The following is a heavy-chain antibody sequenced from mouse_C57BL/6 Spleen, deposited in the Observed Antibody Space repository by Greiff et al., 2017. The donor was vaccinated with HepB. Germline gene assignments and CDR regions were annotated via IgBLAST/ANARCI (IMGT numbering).Heavy chain of an antibody. CDR1: GYTFTDYY. J-gene: IGHJ2*01. Sequence: EVQLQQSGPVLVKPGASVKMSCKASGYTFTDYYMNWVKQSHGKSLEWIGDINPYNGGTSYNQKFKGKATLTVDKSSSTAYMELNSLTSEDSAVYYCARGNYGSSYEEFDYWGQGTTLTVSS. CDR3: ARGNYGSSYEEFDY. CDR2: INPYNGGT. V-gene: IGHV1-19*01. D-gene: IGHD1-1*01.